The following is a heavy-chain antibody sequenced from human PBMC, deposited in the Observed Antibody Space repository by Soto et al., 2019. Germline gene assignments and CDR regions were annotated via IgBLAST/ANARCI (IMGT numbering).Heavy chain of an antibody. Sequence: GGSLRLSCAASGFTFSGYRMNWVRQAPGKGLEWVSYISSSSSTIYYADSVKGRFTISRDNAKNSLYLQMNSLRAEDTAVYYCARDTRPGDDFWSGSSLTHPDYWGQGTLVTVSS. D-gene: IGHD3-3*01. V-gene: IGHV3-48*01. CDR2: ISSSSSTI. CDR1: GFTFSGYR. CDR3: ARDTRPGDDFWSGSSLTHPDY. J-gene: IGHJ4*02.